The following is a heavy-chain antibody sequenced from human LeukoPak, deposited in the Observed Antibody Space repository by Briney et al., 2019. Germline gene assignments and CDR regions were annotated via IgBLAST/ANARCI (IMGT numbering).Heavy chain of an antibody. CDR2: IYYSGST. CDR3: ARHSGSYYVC. V-gene: IGHV4-39*01. J-gene: IGHJ4*02. D-gene: IGHD1-26*01. CDR1: GGSVSSSTYS. Sequence: SETLSLTCAVSGGSVSSSTYSWGWVRQPPGKGLEWIGSIYYSGSTYYNPSLKSRVTISVDTSKNQFSPKLSSVTAADTAVYYCARHSGSYYVCWGQGTLVTVSS.